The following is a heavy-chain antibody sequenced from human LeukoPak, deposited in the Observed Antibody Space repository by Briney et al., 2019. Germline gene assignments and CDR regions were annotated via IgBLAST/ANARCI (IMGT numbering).Heavy chain of an antibody. CDR2: IIAILDTA. J-gene: IGHJ5*02. CDR1: GGXFSDYS. Sequence: ASVKVSCRASGGXFSDYSMSWVRQAPGQGLEWMGRIIAILDTAHYAQKFQGRFTITADKSTTTVYMELSSLRSDDTAVYYCVRSGYDYDWFDPWGQGTLVTVSS. CDR3: VRSGYDYDWFDP. D-gene: IGHD5-12*01. V-gene: IGHV1-69*08.